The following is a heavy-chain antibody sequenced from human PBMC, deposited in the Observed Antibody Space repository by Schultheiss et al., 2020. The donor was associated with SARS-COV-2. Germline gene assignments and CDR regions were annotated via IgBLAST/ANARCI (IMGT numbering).Heavy chain of an antibody. CDR3: AREVGYCSGASCYSSPRFDY. CDR1: GGSFSGYF. Sequence: SETLSLTCAVYGGSFSGYFGSWIRQSPGKGLEWIGEISQSGSINYNPSLKSRVTMSVDTSKNQFSLRLSSVTAADSAIYYCAREVGYCSGASCYSSPRFDYWGQGTLVTVSS. CDR2: ISQSGSI. J-gene: IGHJ4*02. V-gene: IGHV4-34*01. D-gene: IGHD2-15*01.